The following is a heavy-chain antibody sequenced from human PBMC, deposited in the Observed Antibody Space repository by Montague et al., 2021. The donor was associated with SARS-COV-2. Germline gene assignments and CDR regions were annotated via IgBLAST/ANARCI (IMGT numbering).Heavy chain of an antibody. Sequence: SETLSLTCTVYGGSFSGYYWSWLRQPPRNGLEWIGGINNSGTANXNPSLKSRVTISVDTSKYQFTLKLTSVTAADTAMYYCAKERVVVRASRALVAFDLWGQGTMVTVSS. J-gene: IGHJ3*01. D-gene: IGHD2-15*01. CDR3: AKERVVVRASRALVAFDL. V-gene: IGHV4-34*01. CDR1: GGSFSGYY. CDR2: INNSGTA.